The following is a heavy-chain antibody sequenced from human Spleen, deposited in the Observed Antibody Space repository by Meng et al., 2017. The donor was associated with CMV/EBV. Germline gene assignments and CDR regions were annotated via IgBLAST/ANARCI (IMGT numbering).Heavy chain of an antibody. CDR2: IYYSGST. CDR1: GGSISSYY. Sequence: SETLSLTCTVSGGSISSYYWSWIRQPPGKGLEWIGYIYYSGSTNYNPSLKSRVTISLDTSKNQFSLKVRSVTAADTAVYYCARDRGNLDYYFDFWGQGTLVTVSS. D-gene: IGHD1-14*01. V-gene: IGHV4-59*01. CDR3: ARDRGNLDYYFDF. J-gene: IGHJ4*02.